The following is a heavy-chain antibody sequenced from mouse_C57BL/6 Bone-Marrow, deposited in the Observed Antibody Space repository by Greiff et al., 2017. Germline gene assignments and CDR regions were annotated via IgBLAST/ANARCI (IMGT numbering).Heavy chain of an antibody. CDR2: IWSGGST. J-gene: IGHJ2*01. V-gene: IGHV2-2*01. CDR3: ATYYSGYFDY. D-gene: IGHD2-12*01. Sequence: QVQLQQSGPGLVQPSQSLSITCPVSGFSLTSYGVHWVRQSPGKGLEWLGVIWSGGSTDYNAAFISRLSISKDNSKSQVFFKMNSLQADDTAIYYCATYYSGYFDYWGQGTTLTVSS. CDR1: GFSLTSYG.